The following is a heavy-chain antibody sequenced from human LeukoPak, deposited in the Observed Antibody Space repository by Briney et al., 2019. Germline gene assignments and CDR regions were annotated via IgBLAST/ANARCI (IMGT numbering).Heavy chain of an antibody. D-gene: IGHD3-10*01. Sequence: PGGSLRLSCAASGFTFSSYAMSGVRQAPGKGLEWVSAISDSGDSTFYADSMKGRFTISRDNSKNTLYLQMNSLRAEDTAVYYCAKDSYPLLGFGDLLYFDYWGQGTLVTVSS. CDR1: GFTFSSYA. J-gene: IGHJ4*02. CDR2: ISDSGDST. CDR3: AKDSYPLLGFGDLLYFDY. V-gene: IGHV3-23*01.